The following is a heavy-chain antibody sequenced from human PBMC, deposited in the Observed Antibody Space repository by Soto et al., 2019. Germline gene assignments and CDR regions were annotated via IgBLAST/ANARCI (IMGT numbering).Heavy chain of an antibody. V-gene: IGHV1-69*02. CDR1: GGTFSSYT. J-gene: IGHJ3*02. CDR2: IIPILGIA. Sequence: QVQLVQSGAEVKKPGSSVKVSCKASGGTFSSYTISWVRQAPGQGLEWMGRIIPILGIANYAQKFQGRVTITADKSTSTAYMELSSLRSEDTAVYYYAMGLGYCSSTSCYRAFDIWGQGTMVTVSS. CDR3: AMGLGYCSSTSCYRAFDI. D-gene: IGHD2-2*01.